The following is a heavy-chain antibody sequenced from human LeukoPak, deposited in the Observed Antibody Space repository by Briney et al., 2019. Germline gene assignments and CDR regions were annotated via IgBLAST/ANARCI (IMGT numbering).Heavy chain of an antibody. CDR1: GYTFTGYY. V-gene: IGHV1-2*02. Sequence: GASVKVSCKASGYTFTGYYMHWVRQAPGQGLDWMGWINPNSGGTNYAQKFQGRVTMTMDTSISTAYMELSRLRSDDTAVYYCARDLRQYYYDSSGYYDWEDYWGQGTLVTVSS. J-gene: IGHJ4*02. CDR3: ARDLRQYYYDSSGYYDWEDY. CDR2: INPNSGGT. D-gene: IGHD3-22*01.